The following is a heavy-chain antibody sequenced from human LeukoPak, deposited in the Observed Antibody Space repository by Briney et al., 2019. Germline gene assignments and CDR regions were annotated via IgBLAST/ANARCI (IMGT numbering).Heavy chain of an antibody. CDR1: GGSIRSFY. V-gene: IGHV4-59*01. CDR3: ARGSFYYAMDV. CDR2: MHYRGTT. J-gene: IGHJ6*02. Sequence: SETLSLTCTVSGGSIRSFYWSWVRQAPGKGLEWIGYMHYRGTTNHNPSLSSRVTISEDTSKNEISLNLTSVTAADTAVYYCARGSFYYAMDVWGQGTTVTVSS.